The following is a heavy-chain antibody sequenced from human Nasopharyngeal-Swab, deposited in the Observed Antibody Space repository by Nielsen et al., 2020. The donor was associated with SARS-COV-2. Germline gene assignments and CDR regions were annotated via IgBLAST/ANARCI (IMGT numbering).Heavy chain of an antibody. D-gene: IGHD2-15*01. CDR3: VRHVEGDRPW. CDR2: IRSKAKNYAT. Sequence: GESLKISCEVSGFSVSYNYMSWVRQASGKGLELVGRIRSKAKNYATAYSASVKGRFTISRDDSKDTAYLQMNSLKTEDTAIYYCVRHVEGDRPWWGQGTLVTVSS. J-gene: IGHJ4*02. V-gene: IGHV3-73*01. CDR1: GFSVSYNY.